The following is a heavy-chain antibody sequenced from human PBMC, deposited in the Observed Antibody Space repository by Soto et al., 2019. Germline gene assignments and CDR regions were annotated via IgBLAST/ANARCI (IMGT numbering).Heavy chain of an antibody. V-gene: IGHV1-18*01. CDR1: GYTFNTYA. J-gene: IGHJ4*01. Sequence: QVQLVQSGAEVKKPGASVKVSCKASGYTFNTYAITWVRQAPGQGLEWMGWISGYNGNTNYAQTLQGRGTMTTDTSTSTAYLELRSLRSDDTAVYYCARTVEYDSIPYYSADFWGQGTLVTVSS. CDR2: ISGYNGNT. CDR3: ARTVEYDSIPYYSADF. D-gene: IGHD3-22*01.